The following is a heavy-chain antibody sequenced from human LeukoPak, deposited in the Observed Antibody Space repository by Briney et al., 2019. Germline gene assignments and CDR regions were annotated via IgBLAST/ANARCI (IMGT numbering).Heavy chain of an antibody. J-gene: IGHJ5*02. CDR1: GFTFSSYW. Sequence: PGGSLRLSCAASGFTFSSYWMSWVRQAPGKGLEWVAFIRYDGSDEYYAASVKGRFTISRDKDKNTLYLQMNSLRVEDTAVYYCAKTAAPGRDNNWFDLWGQGALVTVSS. V-gene: IGHV3-30*02. CDR2: IRYDGSDE. D-gene: IGHD6-13*01. CDR3: AKTAAPGRDNNWFDL.